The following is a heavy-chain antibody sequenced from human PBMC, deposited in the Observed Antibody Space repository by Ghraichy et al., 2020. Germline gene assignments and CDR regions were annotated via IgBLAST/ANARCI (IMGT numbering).Heavy chain of an antibody. V-gene: IGHV3-23*01. J-gene: IGHJ4*02. CDR2: ISDSGGNT. D-gene: IGHD5-18*01. Sequence: GGSLRLSCAASGFTFSSYAMSWVRQAPGRGLEWVSTISDSGGNTYYADSVKGRFTISRDNSKNTLYLQMNSLRTEDTAVYYCAKNTDTAMAKIEYWGQGTLVTVSS. CDR1: GFTFSSYA. CDR3: AKNTDTAMAKIEY.